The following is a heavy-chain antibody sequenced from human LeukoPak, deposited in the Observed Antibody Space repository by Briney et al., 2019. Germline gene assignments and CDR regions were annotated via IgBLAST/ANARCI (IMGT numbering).Heavy chain of an antibody. CDR1: GGSFSGYY. Sequence: PSETLSLTCAVYGGSFSGYYWSWIRQPPGKGLEWIGEINHSGSTNYNPSLKSRVTISVDTSKNQLSLKLSTVTAADTAVYYCARGCQSSGYYYYFDYWGQGTLVTVSS. J-gene: IGHJ4*02. D-gene: IGHD3-3*01. V-gene: IGHV4-34*01. CDR2: INHSGST. CDR3: ARGCQSSGYYYYFDY.